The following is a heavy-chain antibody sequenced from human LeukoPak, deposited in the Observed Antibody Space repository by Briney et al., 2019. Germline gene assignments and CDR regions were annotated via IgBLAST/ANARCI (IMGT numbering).Heavy chain of an antibody. CDR2: IIPILGIA. V-gene: IGHV1-69*04. CDR1: GGTFSSYA. Sequence: SVKVSCKASGGTFSSYAISWVRQAPGQGLEWMGRIIPILGIANYAQKFQGRVTITADKSTSTAYMELSSLRSEDTAVYYCARDLCMSPRNAFDIWGQGTMVTVSS. J-gene: IGHJ3*02. D-gene: IGHD2-8*01. CDR3: ARDLCMSPRNAFDI.